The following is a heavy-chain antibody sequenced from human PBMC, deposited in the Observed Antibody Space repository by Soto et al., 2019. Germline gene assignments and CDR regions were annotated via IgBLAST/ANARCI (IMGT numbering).Heavy chain of an antibody. J-gene: IGHJ4*02. V-gene: IGHV4-34*01. D-gene: IGHD3-22*01. CDR3: ARFTYDSSGYSPYYFDY. CDR1: GGSFSGYY. Sequence: SETLTLTCAVYGGSFSGYYWSWIRKHPGKGLEWIGEINHSGSTNYNPSLKSRVTISVDTSKNQFSLKLSSVTAADTAVCYCARFTYDSSGYSPYYFDYWGQGTLVTVSS. CDR2: INHSGST.